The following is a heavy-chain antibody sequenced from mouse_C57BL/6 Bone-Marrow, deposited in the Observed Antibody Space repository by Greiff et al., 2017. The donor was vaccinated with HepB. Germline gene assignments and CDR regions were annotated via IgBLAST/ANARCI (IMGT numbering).Heavy chain of an antibody. CDR2: ISDGGSYT. J-gene: IGHJ1*03. CDR3: ARNYGSSGWYFDV. V-gene: IGHV5-4*01. Sequence: DVHLVESGGGLVKPGGSLKLSCAASGFTFSSYAMSWVRQTPEKRLEWVATISDGGSYTYYPDNVKGRFTISRDNAKNNLYLQMSHLKSEDTAMYYCARNYGSSGWYFDVWGTGTTVTGSS. D-gene: IGHD1-1*01. CDR1: GFTFSSYA.